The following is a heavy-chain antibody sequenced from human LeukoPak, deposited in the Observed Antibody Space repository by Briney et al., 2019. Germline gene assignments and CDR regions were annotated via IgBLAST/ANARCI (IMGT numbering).Heavy chain of an antibody. V-gene: IGHV1-69*05. CDR3: ARDQVAARVIDY. CDR2: IIPIFGTA. J-gene: IGHJ4*02. D-gene: IGHD6-6*01. CDR1: GGTFSSYA. Sequence: ASVKVSCKASGGTFSSYAISWVRQAPGQGLEWMGRIIPIFGTANYAQKFQGRVTITTDESTSPAYMELSSLRSEDTAVYYCARDQVAARVIDYWGQGTLVTVSS.